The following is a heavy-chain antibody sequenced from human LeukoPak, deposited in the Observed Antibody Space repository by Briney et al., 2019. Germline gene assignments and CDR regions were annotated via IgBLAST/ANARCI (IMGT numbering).Heavy chain of an antibody. V-gene: IGHV3-30*18. CDR1: GFTFSSYW. J-gene: IGHJ4*02. D-gene: IGHD1-26*01. CDR2: ISYDGSNK. CDR3: AKDQGGSYYLSNYFDY. Sequence: GGSLRLSCAASGFTFSSYWMSWVRQAPGKGLEWVAVISYDGSNKYYADSVKGRFTISRDNSKNTLYLQMNSLRAEDTAVYYCAKDQGGSYYLSNYFDYWGQGTLVTVSS.